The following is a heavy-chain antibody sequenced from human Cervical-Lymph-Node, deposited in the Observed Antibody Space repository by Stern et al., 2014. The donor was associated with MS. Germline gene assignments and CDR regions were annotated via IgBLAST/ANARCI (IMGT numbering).Heavy chain of an antibody. CDR3: AREEVRAVAGGGMDV. D-gene: IGHD6-19*01. CDR1: GGPFSTYT. J-gene: IGHJ6*01. CDR2: IIPIFDKA. Sequence: VQLGESGAEVKKPGSSVKVSCKASGGPFSTYTITWVRQAPGQGLEWMGGIIPIFDKANYAQRFRGRVTITADESTSTAYMELSSLRSDDTAVYYCAREEVRAVAGGGMDVWGQGTTVTVSS. V-gene: IGHV1-69*01.